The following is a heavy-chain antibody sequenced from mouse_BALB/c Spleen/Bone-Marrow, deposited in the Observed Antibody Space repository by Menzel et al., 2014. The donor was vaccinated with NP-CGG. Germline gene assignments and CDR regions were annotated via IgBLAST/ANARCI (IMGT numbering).Heavy chain of an antibody. CDR3: ASYFYGSSRFAY. J-gene: IGHJ3*01. CDR1: GFNIKDTY. CDR2: IDPANGNT. Sequence: EVKLMESGAELVKPGASVKLSCTASGFNIKDTYMHWVKQRPEQGLEWIGRIDPANGNTKYDPKFQGKATITADTSSNTAYLQLSILTSEDSAVYYCASYFYGSSRFAYWGQGTLVTVSA. D-gene: IGHD1-1*01. V-gene: IGHV14-3*02.